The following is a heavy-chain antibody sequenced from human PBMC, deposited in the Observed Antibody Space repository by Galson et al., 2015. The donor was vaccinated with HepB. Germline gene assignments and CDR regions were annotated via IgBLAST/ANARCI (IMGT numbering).Heavy chain of an antibody. Sequence: SLRLSCAASAFAVSTNYMSWVRQAPGKGLEWVAVIYTNGDTYHADSVKGRFTMSRSLSKNSVYLQMNSLTPDDSARYFCVASWNYWGQGTPVTVSS. CDR1: AFAVSTNY. CDR2: IYTNGDT. V-gene: IGHV3-53*04. D-gene: IGHD5-12*01. CDR3: VASWNY. J-gene: IGHJ4*02.